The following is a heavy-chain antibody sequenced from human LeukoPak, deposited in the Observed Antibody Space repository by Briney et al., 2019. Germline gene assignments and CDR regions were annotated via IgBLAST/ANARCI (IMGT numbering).Heavy chain of an antibody. V-gene: IGHV1-8*01. J-gene: IGHJ4*02. CDR2: MNPNRGNT. D-gene: IGHD1-26*01. CDR3: ARAGSGSYAMGY. Sequence: ASVKVSCKASGYTFTSYDINWVRQAAGQGLEWMGWMNPNRGNTGYAQKFQGRVTMTRNTSIRTAYMELSSLRSEDTAVYYCARAGSGSYAMGYWGQGTLVTVSS. CDR1: GYTFTSYD.